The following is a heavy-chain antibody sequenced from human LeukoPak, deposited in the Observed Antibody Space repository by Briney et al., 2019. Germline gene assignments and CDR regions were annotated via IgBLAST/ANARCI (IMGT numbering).Heavy chain of an antibody. CDR3: AIMHGYYDGSGYWVQ. J-gene: IGHJ1*01. D-gene: IGHD3-22*01. Sequence: GGSLRLSCAASGFTFGSYGMSWVRQAPGKGLERVSFITPNADRTSYADSVEGRFTISRDNPRNTLYMQMNSLRDEDTALYYCAIMHGYYDGSGYWVQWGQGTLVTVSS. V-gene: IGHV3-23*01. CDR2: ITPNADRT. CDR1: GFTFGSYG.